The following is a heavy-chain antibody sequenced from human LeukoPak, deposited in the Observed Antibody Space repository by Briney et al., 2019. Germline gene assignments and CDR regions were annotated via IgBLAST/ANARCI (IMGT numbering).Heavy chain of an antibody. CDR1: GGTFSSYA. CDR3: ARLWDDSSGYNDY. D-gene: IGHD3-22*01. J-gene: IGHJ4*02. CDR2: IIPIFGTA. Sequence: WVKVSCKASGGTFSSYAISWVRQAPGEGLEWMGGIIPIFGTANYAQKFQGRVTITTDESTSTAYMELSSLRSEDTAVYYCARLWDDSSGYNDYWGQGTLVTVSS. V-gene: IGHV1-69*05.